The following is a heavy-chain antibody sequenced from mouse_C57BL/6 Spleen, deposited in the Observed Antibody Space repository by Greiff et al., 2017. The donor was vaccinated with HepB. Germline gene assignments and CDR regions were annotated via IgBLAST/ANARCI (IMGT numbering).Heavy chain of an antibody. CDR2: INPNNGGT. J-gene: IGHJ3*01. V-gene: IGHV1-22*01. CDR1: GYTFTDYN. Sequence: DVHLVESGPELVKPGASVKMSCKASGYTFTDYNMHWVKQSHGKSLEWIGYINPNNGGTSYNQKFKGKATLTVNKSSSTAYMELRSLTSEDSAVYYCARWHYGSSYAWFAYWGQGTLVTVSA. D-gene: IGHD1-1*01. CDR3: ARWHYGSSYAWFAY.